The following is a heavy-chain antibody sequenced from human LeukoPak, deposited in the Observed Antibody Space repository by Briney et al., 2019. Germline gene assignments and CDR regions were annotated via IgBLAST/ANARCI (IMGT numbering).Heavy chain of an antibody. D-gene: IGHD3-22*01. Sequence: SLRLSCAASGFTFDDYAMHWVRQAPGKGLEWVSGISWNSGSIGYADSVKGRFTISRDNAKNSLYLQMNSLRAEDTALYYCAKDESYDSRGYGLDYWGQGTLVTVSS. V-gene: IGHV3-9*01. J-gene: IGHJ4*02. CDR1: GFTFDDYA. CDR2: ISWNSGSI. CDR3: AKDESYDSRGYGLDY.